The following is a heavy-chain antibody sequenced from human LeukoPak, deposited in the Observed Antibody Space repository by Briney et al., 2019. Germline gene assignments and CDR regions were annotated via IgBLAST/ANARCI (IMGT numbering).Heavy chain of an antibody. CDR2: IHYDGSSV. CDR1: GFIFSSFG. V-gene: IGHV3-30*02. D-gene: IGHD1-26*01. Sequence: GGSLRLSCAASGFIFSSFGMHWVRQAPGKGLEWAAFIHYDGSSVHYADSVKGRFTISRDNSKNTLYLQMNSLRAEDTAVYYCARDRWIVVGATMRNWFDPWGQGTLVTASS. CDR3: ARDRWIVVGATMRNWFDP. J-gene: IGHJ5*02.